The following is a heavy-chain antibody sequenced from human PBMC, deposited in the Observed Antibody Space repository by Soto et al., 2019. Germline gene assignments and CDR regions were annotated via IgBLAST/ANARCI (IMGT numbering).Heavy chain of an antibody. V-gene: IGHV4-61*08. J-gene: IGHJ6*02. CDR2: IHHNATA. CDR3: ARLDRSTSKIGV. D-gene: IGHD3-22*01. Sequence: QVQLQESGPGLLKPSETLSLTCTLSGDSVSSGASNWTWIRQSPGKGLEWIGYIHHNATADCNPSLKSRVSISVDTSNNQFSLKLTSATTAETAVYYCARLDRSTSKIGVWGQGTTVTVSS. CDR1: GDSVSSGASN.